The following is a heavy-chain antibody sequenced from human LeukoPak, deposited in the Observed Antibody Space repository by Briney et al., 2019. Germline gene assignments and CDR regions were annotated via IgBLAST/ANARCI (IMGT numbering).Heavy chain of an antibody. V-gene: IGHV4-4*02. CDR2: INHSGST. Sequence: GSLRLSCAASGFTFSKYAMSWVRQAPGKGLEWLGEINHSGSTNNNPSLKSRVIISLDLSKNQFSLKLSSVTAADTAVYYCAREMVTAYSYSGLDVWGQGTTVTVSS. CDR3: AREMVTAYSYSGLDV. J-gene: IGHJ6*02. D-gene: IGHD2-21*02. CDR1: GFTFSKYA.